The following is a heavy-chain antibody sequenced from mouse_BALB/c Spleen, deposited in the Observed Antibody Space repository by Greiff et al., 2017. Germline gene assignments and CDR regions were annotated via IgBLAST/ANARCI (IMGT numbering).Heavy chain of an antibody. CDR1: GFNIKDYY. CDR2: IDPENGDT. J-gene: IGHJ4*01. CDR3: KAYGNSYYYAMDY. Sequence: VQLQQSGAELVRSGASVKLSCTASGFNIKDYYMHWVQQRPEQGLEWIGWIDPENGDTEYAPKFQGKATMTADTSSNTAYLQLSSLTSEDTAVYYCKAYGNSYYYAMDYWGQGTSVTVSS. D-gene: IGHD2-1*01. V-gene: IGHV14-4*02.